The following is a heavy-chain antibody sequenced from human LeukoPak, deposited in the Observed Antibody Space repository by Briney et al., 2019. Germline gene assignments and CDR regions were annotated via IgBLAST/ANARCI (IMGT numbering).Heavy chain of an antibody. J-gene: IGHJ4*02. CDR3: ATTRTGYFDY. V-gene: IGHV6-1*01. CDR2: TYYRSKWYN. CDR1: GDSVSSNSGA. D-gene: IGHD7-27*01. Sequence: SQTLSLTCAISGDSVSSNSGAWNWIRQSPSRGLEWLRRTYYRSKWYNDYAVSVKSRINTNPDTSKNQFSLQLNSVTPDDTAVYYCATTRTGYFDYWGQGTLVTVSS.